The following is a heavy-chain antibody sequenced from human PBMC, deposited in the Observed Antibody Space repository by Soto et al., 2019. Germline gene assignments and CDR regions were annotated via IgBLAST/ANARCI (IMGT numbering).Heavy chain of an antibody. D-gene: IGHD6-6*01. CDR3: AARAAGVAAHVI. CDR2: VNAYNGNT. CDR1: GYSFTSFG. J-gene: IGHJ4*02. V-gene: IGHV1-18*01. Sequence: QVQLVQSGGEVKKPGASVKVSCKASGYSFTSFGVNWVRQAPGQGLEWMGWVNAYNGNTNYAQKFQGRVTMTADTSTSTAYMEVRSLPSAATAVYYSAARAAGVAAHVIWAQGTLVTVSS.